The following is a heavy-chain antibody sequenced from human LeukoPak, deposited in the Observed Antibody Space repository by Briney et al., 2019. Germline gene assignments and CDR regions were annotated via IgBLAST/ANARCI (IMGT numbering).Heavy chain of an antibody. J-gene: IGHJ1*01. CDR2: IESNGSDR. CDR1: GFSFSQYY. Sequence: GGSLRLSCAVSGFSFSQYYMGWVRQAPGKGLEWVAIIESNGSDRKYVDSVKGRFTISRDNAKNSLYLQMSSLTAEDTAIYYYAFLVREPLHWGRGTLVTVSS. V-gene: IGHV3-7*01. D-gene: IGHD3-10*01. CDR3: AFLVREPLH.